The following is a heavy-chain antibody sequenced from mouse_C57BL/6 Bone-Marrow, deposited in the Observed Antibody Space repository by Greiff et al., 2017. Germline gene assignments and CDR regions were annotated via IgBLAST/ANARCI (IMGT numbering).Heavy chain of an antibody. Sequence: EVKLQESGPGLVKPSQSLSLTCSVTGYSITSGYYWNWIRQFPGNKLEWMGYISYDGSNNYNPSLKNRISITRDTSKNQFFLKLNSVTTEDTATYYCARGGAQATYGYFDYWGQGTTLTVSS. V-gene: IGHV3-6*01. CDR3: ARGGAQATYGYFDY. J-gene: IGHJ2*01. CDR2: ISYDGSN. CDR1: GYSITSGYY. D-gene: IGHD3-2*02.